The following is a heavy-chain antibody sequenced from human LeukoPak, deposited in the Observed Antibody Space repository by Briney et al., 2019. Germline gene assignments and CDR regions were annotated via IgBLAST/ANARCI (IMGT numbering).Heavy chain of an antibody. D-gene: IGHD3-16*01. Sequence: KPSETLSLTCTVSGDSINNYYWAWIRQPPGKGLAWIGYIHYSGTTYYNPSLKSRVTISVDSSRTQFSLKPRSMSAADTAVYYCARDSRGGGPDFDYWGQGTLVTVSS. J-gene: IGHJ4*02. CDR3: ARDSRGGGPDFDY. V-gene: IGHV4-59*01. CDR1: GDSINNYY. CDR2: IHYSGTT.